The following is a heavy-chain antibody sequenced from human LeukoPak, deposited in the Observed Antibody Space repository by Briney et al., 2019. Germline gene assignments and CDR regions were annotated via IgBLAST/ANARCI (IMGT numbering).Heavy chain of an antibody. Sequence: SETLSLTCTVSGGSISSSSYSWGWIRQPPGKGLERLGSIYYSGSTYYNPSLKSRVTISVDTSKNQFSLKLSSVTAADTAVYYCARVPITIFGVQEPFDPWGQGTLVTVSS. CDR3: ARVPITIFGVQEPFDP. V-gene: IGHV4-39*07. CDR2: IYYSGST. J-gene: IGHJ5*02. CDR1: GGSISSSSYS. D-gene: IGHD3-3*01.